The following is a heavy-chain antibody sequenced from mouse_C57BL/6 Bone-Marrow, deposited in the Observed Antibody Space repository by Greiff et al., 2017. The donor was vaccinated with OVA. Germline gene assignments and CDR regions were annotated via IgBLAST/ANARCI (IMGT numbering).Heavy chain of an antibody. Sequence: VQLKESGGGLVKPGGSLKLSCAASGFTFSSYAMSWVRQTPEKRLEWVATISDGGSYTYYPDNVKGRFTISRDNAKNNLYLQMSHLKSEDTAMYYCARDEGAYWGQGTTLTVSS. CDR3: ARDEGAY. J-gene: IGHJ2*01. CDR1: GFTFSSYA. V-gene: IGHV5-4*01. CDR2: ISDGGSYT.